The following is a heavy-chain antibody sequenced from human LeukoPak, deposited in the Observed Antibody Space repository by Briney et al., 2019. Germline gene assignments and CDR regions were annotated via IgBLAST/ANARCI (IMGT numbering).Heavy chain of an antibody. Sequence: TSETLSLTCTVSGGSISSGSYYWSWIRQPAGKGLEWIGRIYTSGSTNYNPSLKSRVTISVDTSKNQFSLKLSSVTAADTAVYYCARQYYYDSSGYPDYWGQGTLVTVSS. D-gene: IGHD3-22*01. V-gene: IGHV4-61*02. CDR3: ARQYYYDSSGYPDY. J-gene: IGHJ4*02. CDR1: GGSISSGSYY. CDR2: IYTSGST.